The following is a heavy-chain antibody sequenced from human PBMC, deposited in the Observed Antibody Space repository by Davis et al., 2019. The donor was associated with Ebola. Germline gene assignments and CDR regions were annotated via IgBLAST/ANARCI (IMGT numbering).Heavy chain of an antibody. Sequence: MPSETLSLTCAVSGDSISSSNWWRWVRQPPGKGLEWIGEIYHSGSTNYNPSLKSRVTISVDTSKNQFSLKLSSVTAADTAVYYCARGHYYYGSGSYYKSDWFDPWGQGTLVTVSS. CDR3: ARGHYYYGSGSYYKSDWFDP. V-gene: IGHV4-4*02. CDR1: GDSISSSNW. J-gene: IGHJ5*02. D-gene: IGHD3-10*01. CDR2: IYHSGST.